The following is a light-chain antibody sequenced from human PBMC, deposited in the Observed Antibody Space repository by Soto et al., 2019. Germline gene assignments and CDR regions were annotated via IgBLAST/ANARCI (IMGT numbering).Light chain of an antibody. Sequence: DIVMTQSPDSLAVSLGERATINCKSSQSVLYSSNNKNYLAWYQQKPGQPPKLLIYWASTRESGVPDRFSGSGSGTDFTLTISRLQAEDVAVYSCQQYYSSPYTFGQGTKLEFK. CDR2: WAS. J-gene: IGKJ2*01. CDR1: QSVLYSSNNKNY. CDR3: QQYYSSPYT. V-gene: IGKV4-1*01.